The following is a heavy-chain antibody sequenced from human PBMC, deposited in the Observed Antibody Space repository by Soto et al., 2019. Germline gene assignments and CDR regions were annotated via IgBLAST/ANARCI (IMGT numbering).Heavy chain of an antibody. D-gene: IGHD3-10*01. Sequence: ASVKVSCKASGYTFTSYGIGWVRQAPGQGLEWMGWISAYNGNTNYAQKLQGRVTMTTDTSTSTAYMELRSLRSDDTAVYYCARDRSITMVRGVIIYYYYGMDVWGQGTTVTVSS. J-gene: IGHJ6*02. V-gene: IGHV1-18*01. CDR1: GYTFTSYG. CDR3: ARDRSITMVRGVIIYYYYGMDV. CDR2: ISAYNGNT.